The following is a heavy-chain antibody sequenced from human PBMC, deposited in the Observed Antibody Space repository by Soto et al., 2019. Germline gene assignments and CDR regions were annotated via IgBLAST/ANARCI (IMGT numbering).Heavy chain of an antibody. CDR1: GFTFSNYW. J-gene: IGHJ4*02. CDR2: IDHDGPT. CDR3: VRDSHGDY. Sequence: EVQLVESGGGLVQPGGSLRLSCAGSGFTFSNYWMHWVRQAPGKGLEWVSRIDHDGPTDYADSVRGRFTISRDNAENTLYLQMNSLRPEDTAVYYCVRDSHGDYWGKGTLVTVSP. V-gene: IGHV3-74*01.